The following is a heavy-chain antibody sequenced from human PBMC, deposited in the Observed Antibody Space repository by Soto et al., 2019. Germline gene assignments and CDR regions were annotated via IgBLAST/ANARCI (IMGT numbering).Heavy chain of an antibody. CDR2: IIPIFGTA. Sequence: SVKVSCKASGGTFSSYAISWVRQAPGQGLEWMGGIIPIFGTANYAQKFQGRVTITADESTSTAYMELSSLRSEDTAVYYCATAYYYDSSGYYWLQHWGQGTLVTVSS. CDR1: GGTFSSYA. V-gene: IGHV1-69*13. J-gene: IGHJ1*01. D-gene: IGHD3-22*01. CDR3: ATAYYYDSSGYYWLQH.